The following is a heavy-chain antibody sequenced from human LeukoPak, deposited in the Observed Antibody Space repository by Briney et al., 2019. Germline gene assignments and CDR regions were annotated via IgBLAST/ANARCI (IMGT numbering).Heavy chain of an antibody. D-gene: IGHD2-2*01. CDR3: AKEVRTDIVVVPAATFDY. CDR2: ISYDGSNK. J-gene: IGHJ4*02. Sequence: PGRSLRLSCAASGFTFSSYGMHWVRQAPGKGLEWVAVISYDGSNKYYADSVKGRFTISRDNSKNTLYLQMNSLRAEDTAVYYCAKEVRTDIVVVPAATFDYWGQGTLVTVSS. V-gene: IGHV3-30*18. CDR1: GFTFSSYG.